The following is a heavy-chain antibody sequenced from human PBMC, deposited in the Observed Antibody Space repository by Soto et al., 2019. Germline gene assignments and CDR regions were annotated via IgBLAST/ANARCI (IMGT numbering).Heavy chain of an antibody. D-gene: IGHD1-26*01. J-gene: IGHJ4*02. CDR2: ISYDGSNK. Sequence: QVQLVESGGGVVQPGRSLRLSCAASGFPFSSYAMHWVRQAPGKGLEWVAVISYDGSNKYYADSVKGRFTISRDNSKNTLYLQMNSLRAEDTAVYYCAREGGRENYFDYWGQGTLVTVSS. V-gene: IGHV3-30-3*01. CDR3: AREGGRENYFDY. CDR1: GFPFSSYA.